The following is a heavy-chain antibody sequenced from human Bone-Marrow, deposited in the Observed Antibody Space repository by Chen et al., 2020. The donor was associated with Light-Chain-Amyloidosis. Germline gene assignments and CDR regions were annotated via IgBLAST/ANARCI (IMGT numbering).Heavy chain of an antibody. CDR2: INHSGST. Sequence: QVQLQQWGAGLLKPSETLSLTCAVYGGSFSGYYWSWIRQPPGKGLEWIGEINHSGSTNYNPSHKSRLTISVDTSKKQLSLKLSSVTAADTAVYYCARGRGGGWGSYYDWGQGTLVTVSS. CDR3: ARGRGGGWGSYYD. V-gene: IGHV4-34*01. J-gene: IGHJ4*02. D-gene: IGHD1-26*01. CDR1: GGSFSGYY.